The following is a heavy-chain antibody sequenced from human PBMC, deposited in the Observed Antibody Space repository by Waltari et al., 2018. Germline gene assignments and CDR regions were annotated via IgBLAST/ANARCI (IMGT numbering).Heavy chain of an antibody. CDR2: INPNSGGT. J-gene: IGHJ4*02. CDR3: ARQFAQYCSGGSCYGFDY. Sequence: QVQLVQSGAEVKKPGASVKVSCKASGYTFTGYYMHWVRQAPGHGREWMGRINPNSGGTNYAQKFQGRVTMTRDTSISTAYMELSRLRSDDTAVYYCARQFAQYCSGGSCYGFDYWGQGTLVTVSS. D-gene: IGHD2-15*01. V-gene: IGHV1-2*06. CDR1: GYTFTGYY.